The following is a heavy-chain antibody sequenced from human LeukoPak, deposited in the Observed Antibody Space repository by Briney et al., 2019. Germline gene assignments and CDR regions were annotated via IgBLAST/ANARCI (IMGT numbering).Heavy chain of an antibody. Sequence: SETLSLTCTVSGGSISSYYWSWIRQPPGKGLEWIGYIYYSGSTNYNPSLKSRVTISVDTSKNQFSLKLSSVTAADTAVYYCARRASSGYYNNWFDPWGQGTLVNVSS. D-gene: IGHD3-22*01. V-gene: IGHV4-59*08. J-gene: IGHJ5*02. CDR3: ARRASSGYYNNWFDP. CDR2: IYYSGST. CDR1: GGSISSYY.